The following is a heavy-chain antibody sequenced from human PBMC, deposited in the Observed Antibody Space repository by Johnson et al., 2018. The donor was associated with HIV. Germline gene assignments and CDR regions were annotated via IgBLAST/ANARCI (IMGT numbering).Heavy chain of an antibody. CDR2: ISYDGSNK. J-gene: IGHJ3*02. Sequence: QVQLVESGGGVVQPGGSLRLSCAASGFTFSDYYMTWIRQAPGKGLEWVAVISYDGSNKYYADSVKGRFTISRDNSKNTLYLQMNSLRAEDTPVYYCAREGAAAGPTDAFDIWGQGTMVTVSS. D-gene: IGHD6-13*01. CDR1: GFTFSDYY. CDR3: AREGAAAGPTDAFDI. V-gene: IGHV3-30-3*01.